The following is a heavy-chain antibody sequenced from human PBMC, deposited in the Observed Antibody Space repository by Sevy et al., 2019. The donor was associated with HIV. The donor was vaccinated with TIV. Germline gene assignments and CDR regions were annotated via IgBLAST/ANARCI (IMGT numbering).Heavy chain of an antibody. CDR3: AKQKRGIAGYSSSGYYFDY. CDR2: IYPGDSDT. Sequence: GESLKISCKGSGYSFTSYWIGWVRQMPGKGLEWMGIIYPGDSDTRYSPSFQAKVTISADKSTSTAYLQWSSLKASDTAMYYCAKQKRGIAGYSSSGYYFDYWGQGTLVTVSS. J-gene: IGHJ4*02. D-gene: IGHD6-13*01. CDR1: GYSFTSYW. V-gene: IGHV5-51*01.